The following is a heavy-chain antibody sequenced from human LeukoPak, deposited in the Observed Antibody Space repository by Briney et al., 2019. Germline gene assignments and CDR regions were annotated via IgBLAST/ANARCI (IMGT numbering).Heavy chain of an antibody. Sequence: GGSLSLSCAASGFTFSSYWMSWVRQAPGKGLECVANIKQDGSEKRYVDSVKGRFTISRDNAKNSLYLQMNSLRAEDTAVYYCARGGGNPSGGSFDPWGQGTLVTVSS. CDR2: IKQDGSEK. CDR1: GFTFSSYW. V-gene: IGHV3-7*01. D-gene: IGHD4-23*01. J-gene: IGHJ5*02. CDR3: ARGGGNPSGGSFDP.